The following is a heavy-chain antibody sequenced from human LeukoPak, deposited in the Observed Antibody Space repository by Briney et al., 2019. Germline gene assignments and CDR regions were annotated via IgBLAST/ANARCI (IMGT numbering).Heavy chain of an antibody. Sequence: SETLSLTCTVSGDSISGDFYYWGWIRQPPGKGLEWIVSIYYSGSTYYNPSLKSRATLSIDTSKNQFSLKLSSVTAADTAVYYCARPAGSSKWFPTWFDPWGQGTLVTVSS. CDR3: ARPAGSSKWFPTWFDP. J-gene: IGHJ5*02. CDR1: GDSISGDFYY. V-gene: IGHV4-39*01. CDR2: IYYSGST. D-gene: IGHD3-22*01.